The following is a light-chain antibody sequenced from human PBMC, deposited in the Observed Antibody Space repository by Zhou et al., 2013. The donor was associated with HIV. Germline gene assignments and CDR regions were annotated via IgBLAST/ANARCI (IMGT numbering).Light chain of an antibody. CDR1: QAIAIW. V-gene: IGKV1-12*01. CDR2: TAS. Sequence: DIQLTQSPSFVSASVGDSVTITCRASQAIAIWLTWYQQKPGKAPKVLIYTASSLQSGVPSRFSGSGSGTDFTLTISGLQSEDSATYFCQQSNSLPYTFGQGTKLE. J-gene: IGKJ2*01. CDR3: QQSNSLPYT.